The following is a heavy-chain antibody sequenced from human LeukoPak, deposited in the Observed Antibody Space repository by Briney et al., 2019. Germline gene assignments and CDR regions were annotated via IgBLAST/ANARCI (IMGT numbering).Heavy chain of an antibody. CDR2: ITPYNGNT. V-gene: IGHV1-18*01. CDR3: AREASSGAYNDY. CDR1: GYTFTSYA. Sequence: ASVKVSCKASGYTFTSYAMNWVRQAPGQGLEWMGYITPYNGNTNYAQKLQGRVTMTTDTSTSTVYMELRSLTSDDTAVYYCAREASSGAYNDYWGQGTLVTVSS. D-gene: IGHD1-26*01. J-gene: IGHJ4*02.